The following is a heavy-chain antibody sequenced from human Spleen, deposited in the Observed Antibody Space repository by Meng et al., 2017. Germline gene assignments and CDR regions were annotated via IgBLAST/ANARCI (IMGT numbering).Heavy chain of an antibody. V-gene: IGHV4-59*12. CDR3: ARDSPPPIMDQWLVPGWFDP. CDR2: IYYSGST. D-gene: IGHD6-19*01. J-gene: IGHJ5*02. Sequence: SETLSLTCTVSGGSISSYYWSWIRQPPGKGLEWIGSIYYSGSTSYNPSLKSRVTISVDTSKNQFSLELSSVTAADTAVYHCARDSPPPIMDQWLVPGWFDPWGQGTLVTVSS. CDR1: GGSISSYY.